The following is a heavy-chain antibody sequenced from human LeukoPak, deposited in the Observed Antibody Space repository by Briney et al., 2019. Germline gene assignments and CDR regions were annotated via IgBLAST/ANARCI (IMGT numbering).Heavy chain of an antibody. CDR1: GGSISSYY. CDR2: IYYSGST. Sequence: PSETLSLTCTVSGGSISSYYWSWIRQPPGKGLEWIGYIYYSGSTNYNPSLKSRVTISVDTSKNQFSLKLSSVTAADTAVYYCARGEQWLVPGDYWGQGTLVTVSS. CDR3: ARGEQWLVPGDY. V-gene: IGHV4-59*12. D-gene: IGHD6-19*01. J-gene: IGHJ4*02.